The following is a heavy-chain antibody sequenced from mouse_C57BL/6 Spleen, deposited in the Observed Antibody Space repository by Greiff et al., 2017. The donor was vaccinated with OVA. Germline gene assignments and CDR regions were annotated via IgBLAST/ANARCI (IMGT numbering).Heavy chain of an antibody. CDR1: GYTFTSYW. V-gene: IGHV1-64*01. J-gene: IGHJ2*01. D-gene: IGHD2-14*01. Sequence: QVQLQQPGAELVKPGASVKLSCKASGYTFTSYWMHWVKQRPGQGLEWIGMIHPNSGSTNYNEKFKSKATLTVNKSSSTAYMQLSSLTSEDSAVYYCAREGGNYVDYWGQGTTLTVSS. CDR2: IHPNSGST. CDR3: AREGGNYVDY.